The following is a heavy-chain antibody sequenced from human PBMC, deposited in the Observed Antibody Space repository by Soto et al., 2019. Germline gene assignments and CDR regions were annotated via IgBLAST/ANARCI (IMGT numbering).Heavy chain of an antibody. Sequence: SETLSLTCTVSGASISSYYWSWIRQPAGKGLEWIGRIYTNMNTNYNPSLKSRVTMSVDTSKNQFSLRLSSVNAADTAVYSCVRGWGGDGGNDLWNYFNYWGRGTRVTVSS. D-gene: IGHD5-12*01. V-gene: IGHV4-4*07. CDR1: GASISSYY. J-gene: IGHJ4*02. CDR3: VRGWGGDGGNDLWNYFNY. CDR2: IYTNMNT.